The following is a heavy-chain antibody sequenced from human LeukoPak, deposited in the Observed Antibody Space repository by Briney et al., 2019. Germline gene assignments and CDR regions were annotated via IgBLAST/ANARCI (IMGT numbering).Heavy chain of an antibody. D-gene: IGHD3-10*01. CDR3: ARDEVVRGVIMYYMDV. Sequence: GASVKVSCKASGHTFTSYYMHWVRQAPGQGLEWMGIINPSGGSTSYAQKFQGRVTMTRDMSTSTVYMELSSLRSEDTAVYYCARDEVVRGVIMYYMDVWGKGTTVTISS. CDR2: INPSGGST. CDR1: GHTFTSYY. J-gene: IGHJ6*03. V-gene: IGHV1-46*01.